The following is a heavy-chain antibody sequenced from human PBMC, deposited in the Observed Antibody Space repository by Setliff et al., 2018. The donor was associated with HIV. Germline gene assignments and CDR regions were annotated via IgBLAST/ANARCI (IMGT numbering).Heavy chain of an antibody. Sequence: PGGSLRLSCAASGFTFSSYWMHWVRQAPGKGLVWVSRINNDGGTSYADSVKGLFTIFRDNAQNTQYLQMNSLRGEDTAVDYCAGVPTGTTSAFDYWGQGTLVTVSS. CDR2: INNDGGT. CDR1: GFTFSSYW. D-gene: IGHD1-7*01. J-gene: IGHJ4*02. V-gene: IGHV3-74*01. CDR3: AGVPTGTTSAFDY.